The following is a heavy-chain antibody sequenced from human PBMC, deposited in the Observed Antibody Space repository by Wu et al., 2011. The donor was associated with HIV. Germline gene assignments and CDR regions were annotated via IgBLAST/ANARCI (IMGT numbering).Heavy chain of an antibody. V-gene: IGHV1-69*11. CDR1: GGTFSTYA. CDR2: VIPILGTT. D-gene: IGHD3-3*01. Sequence: QVQRGAGRGAEVKKPGSSVKVSCKASGGTFSTYAFSWVRQAPGQGPEWMGRVIPILGTTNYAQKFQGRVTITADESTSTTYLELSSLRSEDTAVYYCARAYDLWSGSGYYYYMDVWGKGTTVSVSS. CDR3: ARAYDLWSGSGYYYYMDV. J-gene: IGHJ6*03.